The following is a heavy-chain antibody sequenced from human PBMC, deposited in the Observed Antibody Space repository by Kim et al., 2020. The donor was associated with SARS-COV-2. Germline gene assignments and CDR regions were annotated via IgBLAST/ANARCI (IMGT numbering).Heavy chain of an antibody. D-gene: IGHD3-10*01. Sequence: YYSPSLKRQVTISVDTSKNPFSLKLSSVTAADTAVYYCARLMGYYMDVWGKGTTVTVSS. CDR3: ARLMGYYMDV. J-gene: IGHJ6*03. V-gene: IGHV4-39*01.